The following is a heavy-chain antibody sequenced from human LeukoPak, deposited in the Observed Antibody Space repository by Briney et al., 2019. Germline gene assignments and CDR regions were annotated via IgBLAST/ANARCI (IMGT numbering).Heavy chain of an antibody. Sequence: GGSLRLSCAASGFTFSSYAMSWVRQAPGKGLEWVSAISASDGSTYYADSVKGRFTISRDNSKNTLYLQINSLRAEDTAVYYCAKVSAVTRGHFDYWGQGNLVTVSS. CDR1: GFTFSSYA. CDR2: ISASDGST. V-gene: IGHV3-23*01. CDR3: AKVSAVTRGHFDY. D-gene: IGHD3-10*01. J-gene: IGHJ4*02.